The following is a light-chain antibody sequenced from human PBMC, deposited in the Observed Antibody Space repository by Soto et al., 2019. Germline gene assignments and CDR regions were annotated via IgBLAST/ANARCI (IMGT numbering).Light chain of an antibody. Sequence: IVMTQSPATLSVSPGERATLSCRASQNIYSNIAWYQQRPGQAPRLLIYRASSMATGVPARFSGGGSGTEFTLTISSLQSEDFTVYSCLQYHNLWAFGQGTKVEIK. J-gene: IGKJ1*01. CDR3: LQYHNLWA. CDR1: QNIYSN. V-gene: IGKV3-15*01. CDR2: RAS.